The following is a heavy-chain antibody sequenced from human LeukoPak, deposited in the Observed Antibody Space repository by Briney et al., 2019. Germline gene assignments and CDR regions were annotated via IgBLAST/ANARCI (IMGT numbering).Heavy chain of an antibody. J-gene: IGHJ4*02. Sequence: GGSLRLSCAASGFTFSSYAMSWVRQAPGKGLEWVSSISDSGGSTYYADSVKGRFTISRDNSKNSLYLQMNSLRAEDTAVYYCARERVAAAGTVGDWGQGTLVTVSS. CDR3: ARERVAAAGTVGD. CDR2: ISDSGGST. D-gene: IGHD6-13*01. V-gene: IGHV3-23*01. CDR1: GFTFSSYA.